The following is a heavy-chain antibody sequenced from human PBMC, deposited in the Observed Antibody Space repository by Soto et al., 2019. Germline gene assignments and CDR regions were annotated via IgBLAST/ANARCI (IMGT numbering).Heavy chain of an antibody. D-gene: IGHD2-8*01. Sequence: QVQLQESGPGLVKPSQTLFLTCTVSGVSVSSGGYYWSWIRQHPGTGLEWIGYIYYTGTTYFNPSLKSRASISLDTSKNEFSLKLTFVTAADTAVYYCARRSLPQCINGVCYKDGFWDYWGQGALVTVSS. CDR1: GVSVSSGGYY. V-gene: IGHV4-31*03. CDR2: IYYTGTT. J-gene: IGHJ4*02. CDR3: ARRSLPQCINGVCYKDGFWDY.